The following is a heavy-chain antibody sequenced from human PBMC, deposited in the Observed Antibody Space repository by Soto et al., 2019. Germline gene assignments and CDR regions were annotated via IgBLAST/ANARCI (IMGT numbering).Heavy chain of an antibody. J-gene: IGHJ6*02. Sequence: SETLSLTCPVSGGSISSYYWSWIRQSPGKGLEWIGYIHFSGSTKSNPSLKSRVTISVDTSRNQVSLELSSVTAADSAVYFCARARSHLFHPYSYSMCVCGQVTT. CDR3: ARARSHLFHPYSYSMCV. CDR1: GGSISSYY. D-gene: IGHD2-21*01. V-gene: IGHV4-59*01. CDR2: IHFSGST.